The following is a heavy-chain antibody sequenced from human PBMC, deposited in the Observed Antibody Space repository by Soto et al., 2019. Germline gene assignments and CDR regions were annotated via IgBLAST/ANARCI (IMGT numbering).Heavy chain of an antibody. CDR1: GYTFTSSG. CDR3: ARAFFYQGSDSRGYSFDAFDF. V-gene: IGHV1-18*01. J-gene: IGHJ3*01. D-gene: IGHD3-22*01. Sequence: QVQLVQSGAEVKKPGASVKVSCKASGYTFTSSGMSWVRQAPGQGLEWMGWISAHTGSSDYAQRFQDRVTMTTDRSTSTAYMELRSLRSDDTAVYYCARAFFYQGSDSRGYSFDAFDFWGPGTLVTVSS. CDR2: ISAHTGSS.